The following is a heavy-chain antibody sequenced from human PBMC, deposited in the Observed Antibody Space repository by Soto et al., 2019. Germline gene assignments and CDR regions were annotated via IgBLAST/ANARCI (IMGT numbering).Heavy chain of an antibody. CDR1: GYTLTELS. CDR2: FDPEDGET. V-gene: IGHV1-24*01. J-gene: IGHJ4*02. D-gene: IGHD1-26*01. CDR3: ATDLPGGSSRTTAFAY. Sequence: QVQLVQSGAEVKKPGASVKVSCKVSGYTLTELSMHWVRQAPGKGLEWMGGFDPEDGETIYAQKFQGRVTMTEDTSTDTAYMELSSLRSEDTAVYYCATDLPGGSSRTTAFAYWGQGTLVTVSS.